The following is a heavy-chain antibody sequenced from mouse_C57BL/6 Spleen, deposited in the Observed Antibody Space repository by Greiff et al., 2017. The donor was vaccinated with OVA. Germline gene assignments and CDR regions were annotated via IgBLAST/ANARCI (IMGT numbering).Heavy chain of an antibody. V-gene: IGHV5-4*03. J-gene: IGHJ4*01. CDR3: ARGITTVVATRAMDY. D-gene: IGHD1-1*01. CDR2: ISDGGSYT. CDR1: GFTFSSYA. Sequence: DVKLVESGGGLVKPGGSLKLSCAASGFTFSSYAMSWVRQTPEKRLEWVATISDGGSYTYYPDNVKGRFTISRDNAKNNLYLQMSHLKSEDTAMYYCARGITTVVATRAMDYWGQGTSVTVSS.